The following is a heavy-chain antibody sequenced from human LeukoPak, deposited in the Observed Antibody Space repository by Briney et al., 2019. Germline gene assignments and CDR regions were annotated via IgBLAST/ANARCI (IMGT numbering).Heavy chain of an antibody. CDR3: ARGGDFWSGYYPNWFDP. CDR1: GGSFSGYY. CDR2: INHSGST. D-gene: IGHD3-3*01. J-gene: IGHJ5*02. Sequence: SETLSLTCAVCGGSFSGYYWSWIRQPPGKGLEWIGEINHSGSTNYNPSLKSRVTISVDTSKNQFSLKLSSVTAADTAVYYCARGGDFWSGYYPNWFDPWGQGTLVTVSS. V-gene: IGHV4-34*01.